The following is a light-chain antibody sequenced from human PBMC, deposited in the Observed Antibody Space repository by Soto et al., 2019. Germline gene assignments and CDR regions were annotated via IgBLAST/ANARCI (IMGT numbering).Light chain of an antibody. CDR2: GAS. CDR1: QSVSSGY. J-gene: IGKJ4*01. V-gene: IGKV3-20*01. CDR3: QQFVSSPIT. Sequence: EIVLTQSPGTLSLSPGERATLSCSATQSVSSGYLAWYQHKPGQAPRLLMSGASSRATGIPDRFSGSGSGTDFTLTISRLEPEDFAVYYCQQFVSSPITFGGGTKVDI.